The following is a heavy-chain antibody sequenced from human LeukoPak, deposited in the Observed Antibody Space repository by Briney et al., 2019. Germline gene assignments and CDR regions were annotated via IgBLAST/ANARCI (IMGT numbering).Heavy chain of an antibody. Sequence: QPGGSLRLSCAASGFTFSSYSMNWVRQAPGKGLEWVSYISSGSGSSIYYADSVKGRFSISRDNAKNSLYLQMNSLRDEDTAVYHCARDVCWAFDIWGQGAMVTVSS. CDR1: GFTFSSYS. CDR2: ISSGSGSSI. D-gene: IGHD2-15*01. V-gene: IGHV3-48*02. J-gene: IGHJ3*02. CDR3: ARDVCWAFDI.